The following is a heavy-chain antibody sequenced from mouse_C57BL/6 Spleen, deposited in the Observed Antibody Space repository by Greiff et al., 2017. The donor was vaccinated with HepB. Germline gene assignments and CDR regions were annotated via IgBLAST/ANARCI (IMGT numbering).Heavy chain of an antibody. Sequence: DVMLVESGEGLVKPGGSLKLSCAASGFTFSSYAMSWVRQTPEKRLEWVAYISSGGDYIYYADTVKGRFTISRDNARNTLYLQMSSLKSEDTAMYYCTREVTTLYYYAMDYWGQGTSVTVSS. CDR3: TREVTTLYYYAMDY. CDR2: ISSGGDYI. CDR1: GFTFSSYA. V-gene: IGHV5-9-1*02. J-gene: IGHJ4*01. D-gene: IGHD2-12*01.